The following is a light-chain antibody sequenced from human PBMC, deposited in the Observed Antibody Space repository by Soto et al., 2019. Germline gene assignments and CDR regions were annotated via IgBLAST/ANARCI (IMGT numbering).Light chain of an antibody. V-gene: IGLV2-23*01. J-gene: IGLJ3*02. CDR2: EST. CDR3: CSCVSGSPFDVL. CDR1: SSALVNYNL. Sequence: QSALTQPASVSGSPGQSITISCTGTSSALVNYNLVSWYQQPPGQAPRLVIYESTKRPSGVSDRFSASKSGNTASLTISGLQAEDEADYYCCSCVSGSPFDVLFGGGTKLTVL.